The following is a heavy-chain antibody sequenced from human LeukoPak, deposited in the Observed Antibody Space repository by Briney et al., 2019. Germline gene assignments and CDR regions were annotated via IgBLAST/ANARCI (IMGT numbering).Heavy chain of an antibody. J-gene: IGHJ4*02. CDR1: GGSISSGGYY. Sequence: SETLSLTCTVSGGSISSGGYYWSWIRQHPGKGLEWIGYIYYSGSTYYNPSLKSRVTISVDTSKNQFSLKLSSVTAADTAVYYCARDVEGSPGFDYWGQGTLVTVSS. CDR3: ARDVEGSPGFDY. CDR2: IYYSGST. V-gene: IGHV4-31*03. D-gene: IGHD1-14*01.